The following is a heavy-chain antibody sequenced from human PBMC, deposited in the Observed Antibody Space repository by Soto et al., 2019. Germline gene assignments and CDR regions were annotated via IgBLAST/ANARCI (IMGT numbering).Heavy chain of an antibody. V-gene: IGHV3-15*07. CDR3: AADLPDWGAYAFDY. Sequence: GGSLRLSCAASGFTFNTAWMNWVRQTPGKGLEWVGRIKSKINGGTIDYAAPVKGRFTISRDDSKNTLYLKMNSLNTEDTGVYYCAADLPDWGAYAFDYWGRGILVTVSS. J-gene: IGHJ4*02. CDR2: IKSKINGGTI. D-gene: IGHD3-16*01. CDR1: GFTFNTAW.